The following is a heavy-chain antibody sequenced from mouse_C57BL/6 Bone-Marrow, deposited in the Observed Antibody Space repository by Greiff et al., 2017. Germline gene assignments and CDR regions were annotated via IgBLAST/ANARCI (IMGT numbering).Heavy chain of an antibody. CDR1: GYTFTSYG. CDR2: IYPRSGNT. V-gene: IGHV1-81*01. D-gene: IGHD1-1*01. Sequence: QVQLKQSGAELARPGASVKLSCKASGYTFTSYGISWVKQRTGQGLEWIGEIYPRSGNTYYNEKFKGKATLTADKSSSTAYMELRSLTSEDSAVYFCARSYCSSWYFDVWGTGTTVNVSS. J-gene: IGHJ1*03. CDR3: ARSYCSSWYFDV.